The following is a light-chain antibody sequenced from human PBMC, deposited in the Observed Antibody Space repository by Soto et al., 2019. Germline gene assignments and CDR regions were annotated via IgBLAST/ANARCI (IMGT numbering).Light chain of an antibody. V-gene: IGKV1-39*01. J-gene: IGKJ4*01. CDR2: AAS. CDR1: QTIRNY. CDR3: QQSYSTPR. Sequence: DIQMTQSPSPLSASVGDRVTITCRASQTIRNYLNWYQQKPGEAPKLLIYAASRLQSGVPSRFSGSGSGTDFTLTINTLQPEDIATYYYQQSYSTPRFGGGTKVDIK.